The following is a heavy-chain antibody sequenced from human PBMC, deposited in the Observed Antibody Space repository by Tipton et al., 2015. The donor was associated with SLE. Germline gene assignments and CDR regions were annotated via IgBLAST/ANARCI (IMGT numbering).Heavy chain of an antibody. CDR3: ARDVTAGANWFDP. CDR2: IYSTTGST. Sequence: TLSLTCTVSGGSISSYYWSWIRQPPGKGLEWIGHIYSTTGSTNFNPSLKSRVSISVDTSKNRFSLRLTSVTAADTAVYYCARDVTAGANWFDPWGQGTLVTVSS. CDR1: GGSISSYY. J-gene: IGHJ5*02. V-gene: IGHV4-59*12. D-gene: IGHD4/OR15-4a*01.